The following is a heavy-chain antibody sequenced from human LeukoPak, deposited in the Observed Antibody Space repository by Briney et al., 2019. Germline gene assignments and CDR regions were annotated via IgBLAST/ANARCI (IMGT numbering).Heavy chain of an antibody. J-gene: IGHJ4*02. D-gene: IGHD3-22*01. CDR1: GFTFSSYA. Sequence: GGSLRLSCAASGFTFSSYAMHWVRQAPGKGLEYVSAISSNGGSTYYANSVKGRFTISRDNSKNTLYLQMGSLRAEDIAVYYCARTGYYDSSDYKGMFRGPFDYWGQGTLVTVSS. CDR3: ARTGYYDSSDYKGMFRGPFDY. CDR2: ISSNGGST. V-gene: IGHV3-64*01.